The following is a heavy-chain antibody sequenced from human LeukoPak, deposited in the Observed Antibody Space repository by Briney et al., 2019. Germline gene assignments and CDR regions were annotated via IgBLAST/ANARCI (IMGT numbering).Heavy chain of an antibody. D-gene: IGHD6-13*01. Sequence: GGSLRLSCAASGFTFSNYDMHWVRQAAGKGLEWVSAIGTAGDTYYSASVRGRFTISRENARNSLFLQMSGLSAGDTAVYYCTSSPAYSSSWEAIDNWGQGTLVTVSS. CDR1: GFTFSNYD. J-gene: IGHJ4*02. V-gene: IGHV3-13*01. CDR2: IGTAGDT. CDR3: TSSPAYSSSWEAIDN.